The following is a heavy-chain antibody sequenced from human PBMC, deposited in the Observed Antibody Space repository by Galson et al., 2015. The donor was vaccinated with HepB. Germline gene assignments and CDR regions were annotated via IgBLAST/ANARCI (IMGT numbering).Heavy chain of an antibody. CDR1: GFTFSSYG. D-gene: IGHD3-22*01. Sequence: SLRLSCAASGFTFSSYGMHWVRRAPGKGLEWVAVISYDGSNKYYADSVKGRFTISRDNSKNTLYLQMNSLRAEDTAVYYCAKTDGDSSGYYLLDYWGQGTLVTVSS. CDR3: AKTDGDSSGYYLLDY. J-gene: IGHJ4*02. CDR2: ISYDGSNK. V-gene: IGHV3-30*18.